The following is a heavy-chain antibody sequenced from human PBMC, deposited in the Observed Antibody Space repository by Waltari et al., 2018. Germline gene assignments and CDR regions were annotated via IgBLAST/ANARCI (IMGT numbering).Heavy chain of an antibody. D-gene: IGHD3-10*01. Sequence: QVQLQQWGAGLLKPSETLSLTCAVYGGSFSGCYWSWIRQPPGKGLEWIGEINHSGSTNYNPSLKSRVTISVDTSKNQFSLKLSSVTAADTAVYYCARGMRGFYYFDYWGQGTLVTVSS. CDR1: GGSFSGCY. CDR2: INHSGST. J-gene: IGHJ4*02. CDR3: ARGMRGFYYFDY. V-gene: IGHV4-34*01.